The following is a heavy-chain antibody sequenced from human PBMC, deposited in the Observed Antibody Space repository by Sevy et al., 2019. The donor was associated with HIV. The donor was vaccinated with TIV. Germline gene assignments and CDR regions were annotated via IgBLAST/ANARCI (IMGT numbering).Heavy chain of an antibody. V-gene: IGHV3-30-3*01. CDR3: ARDQLGSIDY. J-gene: IGHJ4*02. Sequence: GGSLRLSCAVSGFNFSTYAMHWVRQAPGKGLECVAIVSSDGSEINYADSVKGRFTISRDNSRNTLYLQMNSLRTEDTALYYCARDQLGSIDYWGQGTLVTVSS. D-gene: IGHD7-27*01. CDR2: VSSDGSEI. CDR1: GFNFSTYA.